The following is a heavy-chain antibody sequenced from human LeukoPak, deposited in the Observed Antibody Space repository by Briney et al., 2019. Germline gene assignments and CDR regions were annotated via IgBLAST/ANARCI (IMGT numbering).Heavy chain of an antibody. Sequence: GGSLRLSCAASRFTFSDYYMTWIRQTPGKGLEWISYISTSGSSIFYADSVKGRFTISRDNAENSVYLQMNGLRAEDAAVYYCGGGWGYSSSSDYWGQGIVVTVSS. CDR2: ISTSGSSI. V-gene: IGHV3-11*04. CDR1: RFTFSDYY. D-gene: IGHD6-6*01. CDR3: GGGWGYSSSSDY. J-gene: IGHJ4*02.